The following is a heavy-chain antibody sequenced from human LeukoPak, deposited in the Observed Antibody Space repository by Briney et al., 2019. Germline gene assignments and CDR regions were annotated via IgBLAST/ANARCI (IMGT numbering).Heavy chain of an antibody. J-gene: IGHJ4*02. CDR2: ISSDGTSK. CDR3: ARDVILPGNYFFDY. CDR1: GFNLNNYA. Sequence: GGSLRLSCEGSGFNLNNYAVHWVRQAPGRGLAWVAVISSDGTSKYYADSVKGRFTISRDNSKDMLYLQMNNLRPEDTALYYCARDVILPGNYFFDYWGQGTLVTVSS. D-gene: IGHD3-9*01. V-gene: IGHV3-30-3*01.